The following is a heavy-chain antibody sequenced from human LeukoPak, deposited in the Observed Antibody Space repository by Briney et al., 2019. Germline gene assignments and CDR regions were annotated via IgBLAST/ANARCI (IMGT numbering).Heavy chain of an antibody. D-gene: IGHD3-22*01. V-gene: IGHV1-69*05. CDR1: GGTFSSYA. J-gene: IGHJ4*02. Sequence: GSSVKVSCKASGGTFSSYAISWVRQAPGQGLEWMGRIIPIFGTANYAQKFQGRVPITTDESTSTAYMELSSLRSEDTAVYYCASAYYCDSSGWSGGYWGQGTLVTVSS. CDR3: ASAYYCDSSGWSGGY. CDR2: IIPIFGTA.